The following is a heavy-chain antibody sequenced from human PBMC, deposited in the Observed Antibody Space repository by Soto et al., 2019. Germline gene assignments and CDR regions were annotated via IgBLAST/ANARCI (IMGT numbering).Heavy chain of an antibody. V-gene: IGHV4-39*01. CDR1: GGSIGSSSLH. CDR3: SRRERAAGTDWWFDP. Sequence: SVPLPLTRTVSGGSIGSSSLHWVCIHNTPRQVLVWIDSLYYRGSYYYRPSLHSRVTKSVDTAKNHFSLKLSSVTAADTVVYYCSRRERAAGTDWWFDPWGQGTLVTVSS. D-gene: IGHD6-13*01. J-gene: IGHJ5*02. CDR2: LYYRGSY.